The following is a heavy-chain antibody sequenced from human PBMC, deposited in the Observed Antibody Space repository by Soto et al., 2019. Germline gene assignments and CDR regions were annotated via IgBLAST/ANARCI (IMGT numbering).Heavy chain of an antibody. CDR1: GYTYISYW. Sequence: GESLKISCKGSGYTYISYWIGWVRQVPGKGLEWMGIISPGDSDTRYNPSFEGQVTISADKSLSTAYLQWTSLKASDTAMYYCARGRDSGWPYFFDYWGLGTLVTVSS. J-gene: IGHJ4*02. CDR3: ARGRDSGWPYFFDY. V-gene: IGHV5-51*01. D-gene: IGHD6-19*01. CDR2: ISPGDSDT.